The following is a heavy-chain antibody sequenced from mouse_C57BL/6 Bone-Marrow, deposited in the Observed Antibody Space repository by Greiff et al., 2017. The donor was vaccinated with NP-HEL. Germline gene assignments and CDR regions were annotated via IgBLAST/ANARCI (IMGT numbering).Heavy chain of an antibody. CDR3: ARHFPSYYGSSYYYAMDY. CDR1: GFTFSDYY. V-gene: IGHV5-12*01. Sequence: EVKVVESGGGLVQPGGSLKLSCAASGFTFSDYYMYWVRQTPEKRLEWVAYISNGGGSTYYPDTVKGRFTISRDNAKNTLYLQMSRLKSEDTAMYYCARHFPSYYGSSYYYAMDYWGQGTSVTVSS. D-gene: IGHD1-1*01. J-gene: IGHJ4*01. CDR2: ISNGGGST.